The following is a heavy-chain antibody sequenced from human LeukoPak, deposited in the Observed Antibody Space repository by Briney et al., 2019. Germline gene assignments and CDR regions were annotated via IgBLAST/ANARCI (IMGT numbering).Heavy chain of an antibody. V-gene: IGHV4-39*01. J-gene: IGHJ4*02. CDR3: ARLVVPAAIFDY. D-gene: IGHD2-2*01. CDR2: IYYSGST. CDR1: GGSISSSSYY. Sequence: PSETLSLTCTVSGGSISSSSYYWGWIRQPPGKGLEWIVSIYYSGSTYYNPSLKSRVTISVDTSKNQFSLKLSSVTAADTAVYYCARLVVPAAIFDYWGQGTLVAVSS.